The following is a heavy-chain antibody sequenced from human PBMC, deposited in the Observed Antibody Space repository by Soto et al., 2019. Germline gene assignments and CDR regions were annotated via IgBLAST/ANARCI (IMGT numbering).Heavy chain of an antibody. V-gene: IGHV3-21*06. Sequence: GGSLRLSCAASGFTFRSYNMNWVRQAPGKGLEWVSSIRSNSDYIYYADSVKGRFTISRGNAKSSLYLQMNSLRAEDTAVYYCARDTPTAPFDYWGQGTLVTVSS. CDR1: GFTFRSYN. CDR2: IRSNSDYI. D-gene: IGHD4-17*01. J-gene: IGHJ4*02. CDR3: ARDTPTAPFDY.